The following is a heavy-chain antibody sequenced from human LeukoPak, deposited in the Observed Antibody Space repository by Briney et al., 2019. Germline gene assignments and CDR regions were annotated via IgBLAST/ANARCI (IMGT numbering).Heavy chain of an antibody. CDR2: INPKSGGT. J-gene: IGHJ6*03. CDR3: AKGCPTLLDYYMDV. CDR1: GYTFTGYY. V-gene: IGHV1-2*02. Sequence: ASVKVSCKASGYTFTGYYMHWVRQAPGQGLEWMGWINPKSGGTNYAQKFQGRVTMTRDTSISTAYMELSRLRSDDTAVYYCAKGCPTLLDYYMDVWGKGTTVTVSS. D-gene: IGHD3-3*01.